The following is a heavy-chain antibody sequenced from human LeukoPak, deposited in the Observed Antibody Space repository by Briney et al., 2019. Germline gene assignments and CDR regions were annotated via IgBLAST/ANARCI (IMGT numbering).Heavy chain of an antibody. Sequence: SETLSLTCTVSGGSISSYYWSWIRQPPGKGLEWIGYIYYSGSTYYNPSLKSRVTISVDTSKNQFSLKLSSVTAADTAVYYCARDRSHNWFDPWGQGTLVTVSS. CDR1: GGSISSYY. CDR3: ARDRSHNWFDP. CDR2: IYYSGST. J-gene: IGHJ5*02. V-gene: IGHV4-59*06. D-gene: IGHD5-24*01.